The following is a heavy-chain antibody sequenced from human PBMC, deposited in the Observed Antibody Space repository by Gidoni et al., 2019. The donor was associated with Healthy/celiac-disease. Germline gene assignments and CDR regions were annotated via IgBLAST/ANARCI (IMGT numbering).Heavy chain of an antibody. CDR3: ARASKTGYTAMVRAPYYYYGMDV. V-gene: IGHV1-69*17. CDR2: IIPIFGIA. J-gene: IGHJ6*02. CDR1: GGPFSSYA. D-gene: IGHD5-18*01. Sequence: QVQLVHSGAEVKKPGSSVKVSCKASGGPFSSYAISWVRQAPGQGLEWMGGIIPIFGIANYAQKFQGRVTITADKSTSTAYMELSSLRSEDTAVYYCARASKTGYTAMVRAPYYYYGMDVWGQGTTVTVSS.